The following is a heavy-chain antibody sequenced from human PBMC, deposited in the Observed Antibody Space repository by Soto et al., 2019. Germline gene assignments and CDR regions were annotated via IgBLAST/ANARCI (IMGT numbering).Heavy chain of an antibody. CDR2: ISGSGDNT. CDR3: AKENYETSGYALDAFDI. J-gene: IGHJ3*02. CDR1: GFTFRNYA. V-gene: IGHV3-23*01. Sequence: GGSLRLSCAASGFTFRNYAMSWVRQAPGKGLEWVSAISGSGDNTYYADSVKGRFTISRDNSKNTLYLHMNTLRAEDTAVYYCAKENYETSGYALDAFDIWGQGTMVTVSS. D-gene: IGHD3-22*01.